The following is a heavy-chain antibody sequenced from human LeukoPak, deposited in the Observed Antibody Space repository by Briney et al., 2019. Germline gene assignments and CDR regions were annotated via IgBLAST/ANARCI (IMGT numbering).Heavy chain of an antibody. CDR1: GYTFTGYY. CDR2: INPNSGGT. Sequence: ASVKVSCKASGYTFTGYYMHWVRQAPGQGLEWMGWINPNSGGTNYAQKFQGRVTMTRDTSISTAYMELSGLRSEDTAVYYCARTTESDYWYYFDYWGQGTLVTVSS. J-gene: IGHJ4*02. CDR3: ARTTESDYWYYFDY. D-gene: IGHD2-8*02. V-gene: IGHV1-2*02.